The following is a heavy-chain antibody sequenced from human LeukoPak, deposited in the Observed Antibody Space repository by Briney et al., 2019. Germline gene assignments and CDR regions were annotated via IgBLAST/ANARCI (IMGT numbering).Heavy chain of an antibody. CDR2: INPNSGGT. V-gene: IGHV1-2*02. D-gene: IGHD3-10*01. CDR3: ARDRGKDYYGSGSYSVDP. Sequence: GASVKVSCKASGYTFTDYYMHWVRQAPGQGLEWMGWINPNSGGTNYAQKFQGRVTMTRDTSISTAYMELSRLRSDDTVVYYCARDRGKDYYGSGSYSVDPWGQGTLVTVSS. J-gene: IGHJ5*02. CDR1: GYTFTDYY.